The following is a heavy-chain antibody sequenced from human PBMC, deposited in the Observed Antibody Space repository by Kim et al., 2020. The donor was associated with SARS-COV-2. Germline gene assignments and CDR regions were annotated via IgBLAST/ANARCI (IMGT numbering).Heavy chain of an antibody. J-gene: IGHJ6*02. CDR1: GVTFSSFA. V-gene: IGHV3-23*03. CDR3: SKSWGSDYGGNPYYSYGMDV. CDR2: SSSSCISA. D-gene: IGHD4-17*01. Sequence: GGSLRLSCVASGVTFSSFAMIRICQAPGTGLEWFSGSSSSCISATYADSDKGWFTISRANSKNTMYLQMNSLTIEYTAVYYCSKSWGSDYGGNPYYSYGMDVWGQGRTVTVSS.